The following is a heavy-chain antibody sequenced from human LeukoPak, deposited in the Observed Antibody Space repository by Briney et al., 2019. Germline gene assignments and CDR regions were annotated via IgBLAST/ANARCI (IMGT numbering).Heavy chain of an antibody. Sequence: SETLSLTCTVSGGSVSSYYWSWIRQPPGKGLEWIGYIYYSGSTDYNPSLKSRVTISVDTSKNQFSLKLNSITTADTAVYYCARVRLSGTYLDAFDIWGQGTMVTVSS. J-gene: IGHJ3*02. V-gene: IGHV4-59*02. CDR2: IYYSGST. CDR3: ARVRLSGTYLDAFDI. D-gene: IGHD1-26*01. CDR1: GGSVSSYY.